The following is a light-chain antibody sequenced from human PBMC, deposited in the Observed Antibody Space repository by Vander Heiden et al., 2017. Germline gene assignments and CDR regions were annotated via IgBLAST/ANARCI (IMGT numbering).Light chain of an antibody. V-gene: IGKV3-11*01. CDR3: QQRSNWPPEVT. CDR1: QSVSNY. CDR2: DAS. Sequence: ELVLTQSPATLSLSPGERPTLPCRASQSVSNYLAWYQHKPGQAPRLLIYDASNRAAGIPARFSGSGSGTDFTLTISSLEPEDFAVYYGQQRSNWPPEVTFGGGTKVEIK. J-gene: IGKJ4*01.